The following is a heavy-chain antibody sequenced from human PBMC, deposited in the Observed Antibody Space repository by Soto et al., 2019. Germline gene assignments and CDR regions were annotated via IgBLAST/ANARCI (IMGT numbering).Heavy chain of an antibody. CDR1: GGTFSSYA. D-gene: IGHD3-22*01. V-gene: IGHV1-69*13. CDR3: ARVRSSGYYSSDAFEI. Sequence: SVKVSCKASGGTFSSYAISWVRQAPGQGLEWMGGIIPIFGTANYAQKFQGRVTITADESTSTAYMELSSLRSEDTAVYYCARVRSSGYYSSDAFEIWGQGTMVTVSS. CDR2: IIPIFGTA. J-gene: IGHJ3*02.